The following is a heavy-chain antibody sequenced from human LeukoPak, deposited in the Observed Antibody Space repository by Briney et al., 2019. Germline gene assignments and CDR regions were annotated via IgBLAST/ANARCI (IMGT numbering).Heavy chain of an antibody. Sequence: GGSLRLSCAASGFTFDDYAMHWVRQAPVKGLEWVSLISWDGGSTYYADSVKGRFTISRDNSKNSLYLQMNSLRAEDTALYYCAKDMDYYGSGSYYNLYYGMDVWGKGTTVTVSS. D-gene: IGHD3-10*01. CDR2: ISWDGGST. V-gene: IGHV3-43D*04. CDR3: AKDMDYYGSGSYYNLYYGMDV. CDR1: GFTFDDYA. J-gene: IGHJ6*04.